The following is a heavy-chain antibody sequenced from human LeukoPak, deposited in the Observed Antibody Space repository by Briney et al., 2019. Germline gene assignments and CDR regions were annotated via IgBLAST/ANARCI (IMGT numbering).Heavy chain of an antibody. V-gene: IGHV4-59*08. CDR1: GGSISSYY. D-gene: IGHD3-22*01. CDR3: GRLDDYDYSAW. J-gene: IGHJ4*02. CDR2: ISYSGSS. Sequence: PSETLSLTCTVSGGSISSYYWSWIRQPPGKGLEWVGYISYSGSSNYNPSLKSRVSISVDTSKNQFSLKLNSVTAADTAVYFCGRLDDYDYSAWWGQGILVTVSS.